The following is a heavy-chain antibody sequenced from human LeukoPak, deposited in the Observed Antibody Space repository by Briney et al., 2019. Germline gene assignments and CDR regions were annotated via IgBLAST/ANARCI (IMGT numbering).Heavy chain of an antibody. D-gene: IGHD7-27*01. Sequence: GASVKVSCKASGYTFTGYYIHWVRQAPGQGLEWMGWINPNGGDTKYAQKFQGRVTMTRDMSINTVYMELSRLRFDDTAVYFCARGNWESDSWGQGTLVTVSS. CDR2: INPNGGDT. CDR3: ARGNWESDS. J-gene: IGHJ4*02. V-gene: IGHV1-2*02. CDR1: GYTFTGYY.